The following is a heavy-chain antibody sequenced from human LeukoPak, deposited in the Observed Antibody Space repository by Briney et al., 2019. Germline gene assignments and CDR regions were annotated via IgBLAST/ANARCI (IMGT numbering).Heavy chain of an antibody. CDR1: VGSLTSSPYH. Sequence: PSETLSLTCTVSVGSLTSSPYHWAWIRQPPGRGPEWIGTASHSGATQYNPSLTRPVTVSLDTPKTQFSLSRYAVTAPQTPVFYCARSMVTTDRNFDHWGEGTMVTVSS. CDR2: ASHSGAT. CDR3: ARSMVTTDRNFDH. V-gene: IGHV4-39*07. D-gene: IGHD2-21*02. J-gene: IGHJ4*01.